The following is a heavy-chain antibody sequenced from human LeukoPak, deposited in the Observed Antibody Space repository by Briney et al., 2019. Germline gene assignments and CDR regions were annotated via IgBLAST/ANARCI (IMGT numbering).Heavy chain of an antibody. J-gene: IGHJ4*02. D-gene: IGHD3-3*01. V-gene: IGHV4-59*08. CDR1: GGSISSYY. CDR2: IYYSGST. CDR3: ARHRGLGYYDFWSGLDY. Sequence: SETLSLTCTVSGGSISSYYWSWIRQPPGKGLEWIGDIYYSGSTNYNPSLKSRVTISVDTSKNQFSLKLSSVTAADTAVYYCARHRGLGYYDFWSGLDYWGQGTLITVSS.